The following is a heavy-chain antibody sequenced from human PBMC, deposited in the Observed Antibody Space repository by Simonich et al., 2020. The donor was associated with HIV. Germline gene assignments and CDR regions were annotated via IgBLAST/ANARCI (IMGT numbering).Heavy chain of an antibody. Sequence: EVQLVESGGGLVQPGGSLRLSCAASGFTFSTHWMSWVRQAPGKGLAWVANKRQDGSEKDYLDSVKGRITISRDKSKNTLYLQMNSLRAEDTAMYYCVRRFDYGGDYWGQGTLVTVSS. J-gene: IGHJ4*02. V-gene: IGHV3-7*01. CDR1: GFTFSTHW. D-gene: IGHD4-17*01. CDR2: KRQDGSEK. CDR3: VRRFDYGGDY.